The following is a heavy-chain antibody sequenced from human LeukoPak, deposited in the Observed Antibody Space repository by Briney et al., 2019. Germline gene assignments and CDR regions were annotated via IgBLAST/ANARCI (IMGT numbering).Heavy chain of an antibody. Sequence: PSETLSLTCTVSGGSISNYYWSWIRQPPGKGLECVGYIYYTGSTNYNPSLKSRVTISIDTSTNQFSLKLSSLTAADTAVYYCARHVGTYFDYWGRGTLVTVSS. CDR3: ARHVGTYFDY. D-gene: IGHD3-10*01. V-gene: IGHV4-59*08. CDR2: IYYTGST. J-gene: IGHJ4*02. CDR1: GGSISNYY.